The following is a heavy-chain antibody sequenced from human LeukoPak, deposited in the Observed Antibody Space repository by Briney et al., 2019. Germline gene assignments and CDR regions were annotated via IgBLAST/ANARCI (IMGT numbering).Heavy chain of an antibody. J-gene: IGHJ4*02. CDR3: ARPRGSGYYPFDY. D-gene: IGHD3-22*01. CDR2: IYYSGST. V-gene: IGHV4-39*01. Sequence: SETLSLTCIVSGASISSHYWSWIRQPPGKGLEWIGSIYYSGSTYYNPSLKSRVTISVDTSKNQFSLKLSSVTAADTAVYYCARPRGSGYYPFDYWGQGTLVTVSS. CDR1: GASISSHY.